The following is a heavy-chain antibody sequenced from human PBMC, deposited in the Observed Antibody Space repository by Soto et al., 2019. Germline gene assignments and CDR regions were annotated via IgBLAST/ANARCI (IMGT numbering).Heavy chain of an antibody. CDR3: ARVAAPGGGTFNWFDP. J-gene: IGHJ5*02. V-gene: IGHV4-39*01. CDR2: LFYSGST. CDR1: GGSISSSSYY. D-gene: IGHD6-13*01. Sequence: QLQLQESGPGLVKPSETLSLTCTVSGGSISSSSYYWGWIRQPPGKGLEWIGSLFYSGSTYYNPSLKGRLTISVDTSKNQFSLKLSSVTAADTAVYYCARVAAPGGGTFNWFDPWGQGTLVTVSS.